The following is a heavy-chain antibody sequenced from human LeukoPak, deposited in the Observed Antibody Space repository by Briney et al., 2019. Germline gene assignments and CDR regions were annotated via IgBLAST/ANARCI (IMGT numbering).Heavy chain of an antibody. CDR3: ARDNSVRAEPWSFNP. CDR1: GGTISSYA. V-gene: IGHV1-69*06. J-gene: IGHJ5*02. CDR2: IIPIVGTA. D-gene: IGHD1-26*01. Sequence: SLKFSCKASGGTISSYAIRWVRQAPAQGLEWRVGIIPIVGTANYAQKSRGRGTITSDKSTRTAYMALSSLRSDDTAVYYCARDNSVRAEPWSFNPWGQGTLVTVSS.